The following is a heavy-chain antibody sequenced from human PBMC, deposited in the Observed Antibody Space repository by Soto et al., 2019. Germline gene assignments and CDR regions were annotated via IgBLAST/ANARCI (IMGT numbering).Heavy chain of an antibody. CDR1: GGSITFNF. CDR2: VFHTGNT. Sequence: QWQVQESGPGLVKPSETLSLTCTVFGGSITFNFWSWIRQPPGKGLEWIGYVFHTGNTDYNPSLKSRVTISVDTSKNRLSLKLDSVTAADTAIYYCARGSGWLDYWGQGTLVTVSS. J-gene: IGHJ4*02. CDR3: ARGSGWLDY. V-gene: IGHV4-59*08. D-gene: IGHD6-19*01.